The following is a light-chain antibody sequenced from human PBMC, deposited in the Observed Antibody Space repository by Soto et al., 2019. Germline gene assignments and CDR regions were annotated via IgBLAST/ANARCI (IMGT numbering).Light chain of an antibody. CDR2: GAS. V-gene: IGKV3-20*01. CDR3: QQYGSPLT. J-gene: IGKJ4*01. Sequence: EIVLTQSPGTLSFSPGEGATLSCRASQSVSSSYLAWYQQKPGQTPRLLIYGASNRATGIPDRFSGSGSGTDFTLTISRLEPEDFAVYYCQQYGSPLTFGGGTKVDIK. CDR1: QSVSSSY.